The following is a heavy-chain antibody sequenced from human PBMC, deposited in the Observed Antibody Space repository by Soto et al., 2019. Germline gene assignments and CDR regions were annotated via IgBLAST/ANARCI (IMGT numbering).Heavy chain of an antibody. D-gene: IGHD3-22*01. J-gene: IGHJ5*02. CDR1: GGSISSGDYY. CDR3: AREYDSSGYYYGNENWFDP. CDR2: IYYSGST. V-gene: IGHV4-30-4*01. Sequence: QVQLQESGPGLVKPSQTLSLTCTVSGGSISSGDYYWSWIRQPPGKGLEWIGYIYYSGSTYYNPSLKSRVTISVDTSKNQFSLKLSSVTAADTAVYYCAREYDSSGYYYGNENWFDPWGQGTLVTVSS.